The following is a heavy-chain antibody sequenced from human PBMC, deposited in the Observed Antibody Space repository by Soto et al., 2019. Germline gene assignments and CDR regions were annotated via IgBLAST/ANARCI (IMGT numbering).Heavy chain of an antibody. CDR2: IKYSGTT. D-gene: IGHD3-22*01. CDR3: ARFDYYDSSGYLDFGPK. V-gene: IGHV4-39*06. J-gene: IGHJ4*02. Sequence: SETLSLTCTVSGGSISSSRCHWGWIRHPPGKGLEWIASIKYSGTTFYNPSLKSRVTLSVDTSKNQFALKLSSVTAADTAVYYCARFDYYDSSGYLDFGPKWGQGTLVTVSS. CDR1: GGSISSSRCH.